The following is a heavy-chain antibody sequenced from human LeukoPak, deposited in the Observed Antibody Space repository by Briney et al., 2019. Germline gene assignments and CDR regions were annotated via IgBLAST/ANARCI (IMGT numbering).Heavy chain of an antibody. D-gene: IGHD6-6*01. CDR2: IIPILGIA. J-gene: IGHJ6*02. CDR1: GGTFSSYT. CDR3: ARTSGYSSSSTYYYGMDV. Sequence: ASVKVSCKASGGTFSSYTISWVRQAPGQGLEWMGRIIPILGIANYAQKFQGRVTITADKSTGTAYMELSSLRSEDTAVYYCARTSGYSSSSTYYYGMDVWGQGTTVTVSS. V-gene: IGHV1-69*02.